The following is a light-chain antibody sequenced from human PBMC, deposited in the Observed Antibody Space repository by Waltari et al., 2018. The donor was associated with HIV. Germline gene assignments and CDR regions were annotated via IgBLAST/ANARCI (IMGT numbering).Light chain of an antibody. CDR2: RNN. CDR1: RSTLGRHF. Sequence: QSVLTQPPSASGTPGQRVTIPCSGSRSTLGRHFVFCYQQLPGTAPKLVIYRNNQRPSGVPDRFSGSKSGTSASLAISGLRSEDEADYYCAAWDDSLRGLVFGGGTKLTVL. V-gene: IGLV1-47*01. CDR3: AAWDDSLRGLV. J-gene: IGLJ3*02.